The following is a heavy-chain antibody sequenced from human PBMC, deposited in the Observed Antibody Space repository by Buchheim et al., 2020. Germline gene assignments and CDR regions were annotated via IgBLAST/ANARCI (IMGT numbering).Heavy chain of an antibody. CDR2: ILYSGST. CDR1: GGSISSFY. Sequence: HVQLQESGPGLVKPSETLSLSCAVSGGSISSFYWSWIRQSPGKKLEWVGYILYSGSTTYNPSLKGRVTISVDTVRIQLSLELTSVTAADTAVYYCARRSESSGYSWYFDLWGRGT. D-gene: IGHD3-22*01. CDR3: ARRSESSGYSWYFDL. J-gene: IGHJ2*01. V-gene: IGHV4-59*01.